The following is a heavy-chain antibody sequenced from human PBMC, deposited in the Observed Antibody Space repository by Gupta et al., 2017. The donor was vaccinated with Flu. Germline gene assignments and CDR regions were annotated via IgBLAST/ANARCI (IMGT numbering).Heavy chain of an antibody. CDR3: ARIGHWYDYGMDV. J-gene: IGHJ6*02. CDR2: IFSNDEK. D-gene: IGHD1-1*01. Sequence: QVTLQESGPVLVKPTETLTLTCPVSGFSLSFARMGVSWIRQPPGKALECLAHIFSNDEKSYSTSLKSRRTIAKDTSKSQVVLTMTNMDPVDTATEYCARIGHWYDYGMDVWGQGTTVTVSS. CDR1: GFSLSFARMG. V-gene: IGHV2-26*01.